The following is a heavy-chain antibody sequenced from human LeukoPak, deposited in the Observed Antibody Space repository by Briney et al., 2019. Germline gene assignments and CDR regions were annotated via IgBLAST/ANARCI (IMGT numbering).Heavy chain of an antibody. CDR1: GYTFTSYG. CDR3: ARVGLGEMATIWLIDY. D-gene: IGHD5-24*01. Sequence: GASVKVSCKVSGYTFTSYGISWVRQAPGQGLEWMGWITSYNGNTNYAQKRQGRVTMTTDTSTSTAYMELRSLRSDDTAVYYCARVGLGEMATIWLIDYWGQGTLVTVSS. V-gene: IGHV1-18*01. CDR2: ITSYNGNT. J-gene: IGHJ4*02.